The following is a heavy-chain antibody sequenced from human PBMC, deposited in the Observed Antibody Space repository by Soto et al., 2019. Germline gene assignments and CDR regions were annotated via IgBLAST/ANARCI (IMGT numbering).Heavy chain of an antibody. D-gene: IGHD1-26*01. CDR2: MNPNSGNT. Sequence: QVQLVQSGAEVKKPGASVKVSCKASGYTFTSYDINWVRQATGQGLEWMGWMNPNSGNTGYAQKFQGRVPMTRNTSISTAYMELSSLRSEDTAVYYCARATSGSYYTYYYYGMDVWGQGTTVTVSS. V-gene: IGHV1-8*01. CDR1: GYTFTSYD. J-gene: IGHJ6*02. CDR3: ARATSGSYYTYYYYGMDV.